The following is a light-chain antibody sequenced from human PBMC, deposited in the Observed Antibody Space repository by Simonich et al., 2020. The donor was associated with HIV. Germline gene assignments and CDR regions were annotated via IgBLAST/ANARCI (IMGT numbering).Light chain of an antibody. J-gene: IGKJ1*01. CDR3: QHRSNWPPT. CDR2: GAS. V-gene: IGKV3-15*01. Sequence: EIVMTQSPATLSVSPGERANLSCRASQSVSSNLAWYQQKPGQAPRLLIYGASTRATGIPARFSASGSGTEFTLTISSIQSEDFAVYYCQHRSNWPPTFGQGTKVDIK. CDR1: QSVSSN.